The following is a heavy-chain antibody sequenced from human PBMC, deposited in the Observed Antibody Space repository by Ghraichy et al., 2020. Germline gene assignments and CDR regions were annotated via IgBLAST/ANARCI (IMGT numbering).Heavy chain of an antibody. D-gene: IGHD3-22*01. Sequence: SETRSLTCTVSGGSISSYYWSWIRQPPGKGLEWIGYIYYSGSTNYNPSLKSRVTISVDTSKNQFSLKLSSVTAADTAVYYCARDNADSSGYTDAFDIWGQGTMVTVSS. CDR2: IYYSGST. CDR1: GGSISSYY. J-gene: IGHJ3*02. V-gene: IGHV4-59*01. CDR3: ARDNADSSGYTDAFDI.